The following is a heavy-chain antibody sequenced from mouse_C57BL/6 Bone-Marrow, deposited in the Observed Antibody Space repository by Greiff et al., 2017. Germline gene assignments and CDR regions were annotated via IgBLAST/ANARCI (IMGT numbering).Heavy chain of an antibody. V-gene: IGHV1-64*01. CDR2: IHPNSGST. D-gene: IGHD2-5*01. Sequence: QVQLQQPGAELVKPGASVKLSCKASGYTFTSYWMHWVKQRPGQGLEWIGMIHPNSGSTNYNEKFKSKATLTVDKSSSTAYMQLSSLTSEDSAVYYCAGPAYYSNSAWFAYWGQGTLVTVSA. J-gene: IGHJ3*01. CDR1: GYTFTSYW. CDR3: AGPAYYSNSAWFAY.